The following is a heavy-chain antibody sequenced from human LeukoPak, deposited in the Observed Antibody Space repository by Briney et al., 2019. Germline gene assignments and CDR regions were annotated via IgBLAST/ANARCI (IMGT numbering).Heavy chain of an antibody. CDR2: ISSSGSTI. V-gene: IGHV3-11*01. CDR3: ARVSGRGITMVRGVIFFDY. Sequence: PGGSLRLSCAASGFTFSDYYMSWIRQAPGKGLEWVSYISSSGSTIYYADSVKGRFTISRDNAKNSLYLQMNSLRAEDTAVYYCARVSGRGITMVRGVIFFDYWGQGTLVTVSS. J-gene: IGHJ4*02. D-gene: IGHD3-10*01. CDR1: GFTFSDYY.